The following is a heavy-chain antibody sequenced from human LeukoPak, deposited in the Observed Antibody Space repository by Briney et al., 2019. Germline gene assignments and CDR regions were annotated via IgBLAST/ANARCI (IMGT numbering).Heavy chain of an antibody. J-gene: IGHJ4*02. CDR1: GFNSRGSA. CDR3: ARDRGSLLDTAHLDY. V-gene: IGHV3-23*01. Sequence: SGGSLRLPCAASGFNSRGSAMSWVRQIPGKGLEWVSGISGSDTFIADSVKGRFTISRDDSENTLYLQMNSLRVEDTAVYYCARDRGSLLDTAHLDYWGQGTQVTVSS. CDR2: ISGSDT. D-gene: IGHD3/OR15-3a*01.